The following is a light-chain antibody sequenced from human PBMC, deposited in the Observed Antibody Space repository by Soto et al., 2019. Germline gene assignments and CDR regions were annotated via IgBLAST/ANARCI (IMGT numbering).Light chain of an antibody. J-gene: IGKJ1*01. Sequence: EIVLTQSPGTLSLSPGGRATLSCRASQSVSSYLAWYQQKPGQAPRLLIYGTSTRATGIPARFSGSGSGTEFTLTISSLQPEDFAVYFCHQDFNLPWTFGQGTKVDI. V-gene: IGKV3D-15*02. CDR1: QSVSSY. CDR3: HQDFNLPWT. CDR2: GTS.